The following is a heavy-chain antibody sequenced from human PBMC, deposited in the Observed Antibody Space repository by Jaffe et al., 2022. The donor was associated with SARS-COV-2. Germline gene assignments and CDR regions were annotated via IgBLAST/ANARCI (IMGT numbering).Heavy chain of an antibody. CDR3: ARDLTAEGKEKGGMDV. CDR1: GFTFSSYA. V-gene: IGHV3-30-3*01. J-gene: IGHJ6*02. Sequence: QVQLVESGGGVVQPGRSLRLSCAASGFTFSSYAMHWVRQAPGKGLEWVAVISYDGSNKYYADSVKGRFTISRDNSKNTLYLQMNSLRAEDTAVYYCARDLTAEGKEKGGMDVWGQGTTVTVSS. CDR2: ISYDGSNK.